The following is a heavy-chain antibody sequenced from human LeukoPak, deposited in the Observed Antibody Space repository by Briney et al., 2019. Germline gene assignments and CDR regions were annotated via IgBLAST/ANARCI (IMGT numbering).Heavy chain of an antibody. CDR2: ISGGGGTT. Sequence: GGSLRLSCAASGFTFSSYAMNWVRQAPGKGLEWVSAISGGGGTTYYADSVKGRFTISRDNSKNTLYLQMNSLRAEDTAVYYCAKSRANDGYTYVYYFDYWGQGSLVTVSS. V-gene: IGHV3-23*01. CDR3: AKSRANDGYTYVYYFDY. J-gene: IGHJ4*02. CDR1: GFTFSSYA. D-gene: IGHD5-24*01.